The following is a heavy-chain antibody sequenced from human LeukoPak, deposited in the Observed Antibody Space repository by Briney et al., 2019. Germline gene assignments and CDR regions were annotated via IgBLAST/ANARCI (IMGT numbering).Heavy chain of an antibody. CDR3: AKDGGYCRSTSCYHPEHYFAY. J-gene: IGHJ4*02. Sequence: GVALRLSCAASGFTFSSYCMSWVRQPPGKGLESVSAISGSGGSTYYADSVKGRFTISRGNSENTLDLQVNSLSAEDTVVYYCAKDGGYCRSTSCYHPEHYFAYWGQGPLVTVSS. V-gene: IGHV3-23*01. CDR2: ISGSGGST. CDR1: GFTFSSYC. D-gene: IGHD2-2*01.